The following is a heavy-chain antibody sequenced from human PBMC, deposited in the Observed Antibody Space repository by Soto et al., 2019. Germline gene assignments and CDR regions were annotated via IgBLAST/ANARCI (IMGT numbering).Heavy chain of an antibody. CDR3: AKDSMVRGALLWYYSYGMDV. D-gene: IGHD3-10*01. Sequence: QAGGSLRLSCAASGFTFSSYAMSWVRQAPGKGLEWASAISGSGGSTYYADSVKGRFTISRDNSKNTLYLQMNSLRAEDTAVYYCAKDSMVRGALLWYYSYGMDVWGQGTTVTVFS. CDR2: ISGSGGST. V-gene: IGHV3-23*01. CDR1: GFTFSSYA. J-gene: IGHJ6*02.